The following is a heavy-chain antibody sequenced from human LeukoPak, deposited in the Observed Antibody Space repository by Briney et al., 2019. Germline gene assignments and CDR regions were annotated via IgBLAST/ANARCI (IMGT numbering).Heavy chain of an antibody. V-gene: IGHV4-59*08. CDR2: IYPGGTT. CDR3: ARQVGSSRIDY. CDR1: GGSINKYY. D-gene: IGHD1-26*01. J-gene: IGHJ4*02. Sequence: SETLSLTCTVSGGSINKYYWSWIRQSPGKGLEWIGYIYPGGTTSYNPSLTSRVTISLDRSRSQFSLKLSSVTAADTAVYYCARQVGSSRIDYWGQGTLVTVSS.